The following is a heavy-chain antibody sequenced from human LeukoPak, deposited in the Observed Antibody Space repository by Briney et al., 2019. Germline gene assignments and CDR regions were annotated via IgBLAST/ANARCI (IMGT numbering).Heavy chain of an antibody. J-gene: IGHJ4*02. CDR2: ISYDGSNK. V-gene: IGHV3-30*18. Sequence: GGSLRLSCAASGFTFSSYGMHWVRQAPGKGLEWVAVISYDGSNKYYADSVKGRFTISRDNSKNTLYLQMNSLRAEDTAVYYCAKGGYYDSSGYSDYFPSRGQGTLVTVSS. D-gene: IGHD3-22*01. CDR3: AKGGYYDSSGYSDYFPS. CDR1: GFTFSSYG.